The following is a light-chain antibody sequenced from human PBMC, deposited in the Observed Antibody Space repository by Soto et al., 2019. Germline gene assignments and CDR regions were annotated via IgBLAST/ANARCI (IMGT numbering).Light chain of an antibody. CDR1: QSVLYSSNNKNY. CDR3: QQYYSTPPT. CDR2: WAS. J-gene: IGKJ4*01. Sequence: DIVMTQSPDSLAVSLGERATINCKSSQSVLYSSNNKNYLAWYQQKPGQPPKLLIYWASTREPGVPDRFSGSGSGTDFTLTISSLQAEDVAVYYCQQYYSTPPTFGGGTKVDIK. V-gene: IGKV4-1*01.